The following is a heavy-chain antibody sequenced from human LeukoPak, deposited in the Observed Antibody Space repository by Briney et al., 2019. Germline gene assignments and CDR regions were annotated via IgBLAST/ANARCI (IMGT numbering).Heavy chain of an antibody. D-gene: IGHD2/OR15-2a*01. CDR2: IKQEGIER. Sequence: GGSLRLSCLASGFTFRSYWMTWVRQAPGKGLEWVANIKQEGIERSYVDSVKGRFTISRDDAKNSLYLQMNSLRAEDTAVYFCARDFQNIATDFWGRGTPVTVSS. V-gene: IGHV3-7*01. CDR1: GFTFRSYW. J-gene: IGHJ4*02. CDR3: ARDFQNIATDF.